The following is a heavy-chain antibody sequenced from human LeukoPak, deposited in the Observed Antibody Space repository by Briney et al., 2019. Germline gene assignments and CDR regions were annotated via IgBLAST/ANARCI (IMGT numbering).Heavy chain of an antibody. Sequence: GGSLRLSCAASGFTFSSYAMSWVRQAPGKGLEWVSAISGSGGSTYYADSVKGRFTISRDNSKNTLYLQMNSLRAEDTAVYYCARDSEGPGEGEYAFDIWGQGTMVTVSS. CDR3: ARDSEGPGEGEYAFDI. V-gene: IGHV3-23*01. CDR1: GFTFSSYA. J-gene: IGHJ3*02. D-gene: IGHD3-10*01. CDR2: ISGSGGST.